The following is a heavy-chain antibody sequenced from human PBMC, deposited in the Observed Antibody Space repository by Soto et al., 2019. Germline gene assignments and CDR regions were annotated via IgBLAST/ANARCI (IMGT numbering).Heavy chain of an antibody. V-gene: IGHV2-5*01. D-gene: IGHD3-22*01. CDR1: GFSLSTSGVG. Sequence: SGPTLVNPTQTLTLTCTFSGFSLSTSGVGVGWIRRPPGKALEWLALIYWNDDKRYSPSLKSRLTITKDTSKNQVVLTMTNMDPVDTATYYCAHRDRWLLGLDYWGQGTLVTVSS. J-gene: IGHJ4*02. CDR3: AHRDRWLLGLDY. CDR2: IYWNDDK.